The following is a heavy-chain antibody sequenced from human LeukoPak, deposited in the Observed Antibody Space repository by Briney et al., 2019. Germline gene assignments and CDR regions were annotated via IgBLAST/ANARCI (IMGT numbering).Heavy chain of an antibody. J-gene: IGHJ4*01. V-gene: IGHV3-48*01. CDR1: GFTFSSYG. CDR3: ARGFDY. Sequence: AGGSLRLSCAASGFTFSSYGMNWVRQAPGKGLEWVSYISSSGNSIYYADSVKGRFTISRDNAKDSLYLQMNSLRAEDTAVYYCARGFDYWGHGTLVTVSS. CDR2: ISSSGNSI.